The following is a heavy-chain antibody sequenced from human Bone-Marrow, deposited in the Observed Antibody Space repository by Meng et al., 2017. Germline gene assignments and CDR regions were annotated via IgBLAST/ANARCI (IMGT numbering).Heavy chain of an antibody. J-gene: IGHJ4*02. CDR1: GDSVSTISAA. CDR3: ARDPAAFDF. D-gene: IGHD6-25*01. CDR2: TNYKSKWYN. V-gene: IGHV6-1*01. Sequence: QVQLQQSGQGLVKPSQTLTLTCSLSGDSVSTISAAWNWIRQSPSRGLVWLGGTNYKSKWYNDYAESVKRRITINPDTSKNQFSLQLNTVTPEDTAVYYCARDPAAFDFWGQGILVTVSS.